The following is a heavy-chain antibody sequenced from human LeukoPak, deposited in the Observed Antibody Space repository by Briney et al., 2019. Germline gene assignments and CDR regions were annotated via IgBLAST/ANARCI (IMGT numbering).Heavy chain of an antibody. V-gene: IGHV2-5*02. CDR1: GLSLTTSGVG. J-gene: IGHJ3*01. Sequence: SGPTLVKPTQTLTLTCSCLGLSLTTSGVGVGWIGQPPGKALEWLTLSYWDGDVRSSPSLKNRLTITKDTSKNQVVLTMTNMDHGDTGTYYCAHRVRLTCIGADAFDFWGQGTMVTVSS. CDR3: AHRVRLTCIGADAFDF. D-gene: IGHD3-10*01. CDR2: SYWDGDV.